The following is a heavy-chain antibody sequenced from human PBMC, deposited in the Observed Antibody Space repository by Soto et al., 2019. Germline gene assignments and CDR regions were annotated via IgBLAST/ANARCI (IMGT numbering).Heavy chain of an antibody. CDR3: ARGITGTTLDY. CDR1: GYTVTSYG. J-gene: IGHJ4*02. CDR2: INAGNGNT. D-gene: IGHD1-7*01. V-gene: IGHV1-3*01. Sequence: ASVKVCCKAYGYTVTSYGISWVRQAPGQRLEWMGWINAGNGNTKYAQKFQGRVTITRDTSASTAYMELSSLRSEDTAVYYGARGITGTTLDYWGQGTLVTVSS.